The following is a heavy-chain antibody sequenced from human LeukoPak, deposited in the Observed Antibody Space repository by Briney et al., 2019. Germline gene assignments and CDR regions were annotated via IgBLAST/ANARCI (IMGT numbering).Heavy chain of an antibody. CDR2: IRSKAYGGTT. Sequence: GGSLRLSCTASGFTFGDYAMSWVRQAPGKGLEWVGFIRSKAYGGTTEYAASVKGRFTIPRDDSKSIAYLQMNSLKTEDTAVYYCTRGPGYYYDSSALDYWGQGTLVTVSS. D-gene: IGHD3-22*01. CDR1: GFTFGDYA. J-gene: IGHJ4*02. CDR3: TRGPGYYYDSSALDY. V-gene: IGHV3-49*04.